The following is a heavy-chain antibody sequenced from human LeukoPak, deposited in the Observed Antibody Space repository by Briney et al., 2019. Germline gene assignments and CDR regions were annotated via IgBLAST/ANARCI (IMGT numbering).Heavy chain of an antibody. CDR1: GGSFSGYY. J-gene: IGHJ4*02. CDR2: INHSGST. D-gene: IGHD6-19*01. V-gene: IGHV4-34*01. Sequence: SETLSLTCAVYGGSFSGYYWSWIRQPPGKGLEWIGEINHSGSTNYNPSLKSRVTISVDTSKNQFSLKLSSVTAADTAVYYCARHGPPTYSSGWYVDYWGQGTLVTVSS. CDR3: ARHGPPTYSSGWYVDY.